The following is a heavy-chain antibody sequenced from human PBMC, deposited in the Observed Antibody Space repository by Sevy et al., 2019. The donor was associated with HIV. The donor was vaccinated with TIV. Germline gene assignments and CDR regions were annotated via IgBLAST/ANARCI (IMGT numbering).Heavy chain of an antibody. Sequence: GGSLRLSCAASGFTFSSYGMHWVRQAPGKGLEWVAVISYDGSNKYYADSVKGRFTISRDNSKNTLYLQMISLRAEDTAVYYCAKEYRIAAAVLDYWGQGTLVTVSS. J-gene: IGHJ4*02. D-gene: IGHD6-13*01. CDR3: AKEYRIAAAVLDY. CDR1: GFTFSSYG. CDR2: ISYDGSNK. V-gene: IGHV3-30*18.